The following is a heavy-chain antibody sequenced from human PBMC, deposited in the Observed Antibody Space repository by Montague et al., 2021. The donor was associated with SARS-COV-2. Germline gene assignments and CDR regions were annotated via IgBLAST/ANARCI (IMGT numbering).Heavy chain of an antibody. J-gene: IGHJ5*02. Sequence: SLRLSCAASGFTFDDYAMHWVRQAPGKGLEWVSGISWNSGSIGYADSVKGRFTISRDSAKNSLYLQMNSLRAEDTALYYCAKDGSSSWYGWFDPWGQGTLVTVSS. CDR3: AKDGSSSWYGWFDP. V-gene: IGHV3-9*01. CDR1: GFTFDDYA. CDR2: ISWNSGSI. D-gene: IGHD6-13*01.